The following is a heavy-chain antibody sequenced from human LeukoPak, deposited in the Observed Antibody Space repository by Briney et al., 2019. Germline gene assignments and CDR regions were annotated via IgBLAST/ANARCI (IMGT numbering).Heavy chain of an antibody. V-gene: IGHV4-39*01. J-gene: IGHJ3*02. CDR1: GGSISSSSYY. CDR2: IYYSGST. D-gene: IGHD1-26*01. Sequence: SETLSLTCTVSGGSISSSSYYWGWIHQPPGKGLEWIGSIYYSGSTYYNPSLKSRVTISVDTSKNQFSLKLSSVTAADTAVYYCARHGRWAHAFDIWGQGTMVTVSS. CDR3: ARHGRWAHAFDI.